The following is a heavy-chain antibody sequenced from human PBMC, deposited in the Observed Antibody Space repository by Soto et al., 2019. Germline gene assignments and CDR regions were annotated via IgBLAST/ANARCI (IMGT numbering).Heavy chain of an antibody. D-gene: IGHD4-17*01. J-gene: IGHJ3*02. V-gene: IGHV3-30*18. CDR3: AKGVGDYGGLNDAFAI. CDR2: MPFDGSNK. Sequence: PGGSLRLSCAASGFTFSRFGMHWVRQAPGTGLEWVAVMPFDGSNKYYADSVKGRFTISRDNSKNTLYLQMNSLRAEDTAVYYCAKGVGDYGGLNDAFAIWGQGTMVTVSS. CDR1: GFTFSRFG.